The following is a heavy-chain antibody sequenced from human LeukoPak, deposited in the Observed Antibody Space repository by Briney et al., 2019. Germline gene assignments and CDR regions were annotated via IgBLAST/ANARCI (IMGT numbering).Heavy chain of an antibody. Sequence: SETLSLTCSVSGGSINNYYWSWVRQSPGKGLEWIAYIFYSGSTNYNPSLKSRVTISLDTSEKQFSLKLSSVTAADTAIYYCARSDTYGGVIAFDAFDIWGQGTMVTVSS. CDR1: GGSINNYY. J-gene: IGHJ3*02. D-gene: IGHD3-16*02. CDR3: ARSDTYGGVIAFDAFDI. V-gene: IGHV4-59*01. CDR2: IFYSGST.